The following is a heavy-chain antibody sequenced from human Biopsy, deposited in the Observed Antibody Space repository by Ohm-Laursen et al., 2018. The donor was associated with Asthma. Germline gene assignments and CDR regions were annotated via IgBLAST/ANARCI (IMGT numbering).Heavy chain of an antibody. V-gene: IGHV3-53*01. CDR3: ARGDSSNWSHYYFDY. J-gene: IGHJ4*02. Sequence: SLRLSCAASGFAVSRDHMFWVRQAPGKGLEWVSVIYSGGTSHTADSVRGRFTISRDYSKNTLYLQMHSLRAEDTSVYYCARGDSSNWSHYYFDYWGQGTLVTVSS. CDR2: IYSGGTS. CDR1: GFAVSRDH. D-gene: IGHD3-22*01.